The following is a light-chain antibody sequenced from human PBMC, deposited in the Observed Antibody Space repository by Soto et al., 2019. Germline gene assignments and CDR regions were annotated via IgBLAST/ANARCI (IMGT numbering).Light chain of an antibody. CDR3: QQYGGSRWT. J-gene: IGKJ1*01. Sequence: EIVLTQSPGTLSLSPGERATLSCRASQSVSSTYLAWYQQKPGQAPRLLIYGASNRATGIPDRFSGSGSGTDFTLNISRLETEDFAVYYCQQYGGSRWTFGQGTRVDI. V-gene: IGKV3-20*01. CDR1: QSVSSTY. CDR2: GAS.